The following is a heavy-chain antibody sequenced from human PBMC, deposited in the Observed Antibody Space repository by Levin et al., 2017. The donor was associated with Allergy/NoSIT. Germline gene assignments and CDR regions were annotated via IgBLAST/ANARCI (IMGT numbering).Heavy chain of an antibody. CDR1: GYTFTSYY. CDR2: INPSGGST. CDR3: ARATEYYGVMVAAHMEGDYFDY. J-gene: IGHJ4*02. V-gene: IGHV1-46*01. Sequence: RASVKVSCTASGYTFTSYYMHWVRQAPGQGLEWMGIINPSGGSTSYAQKFQGRVTMTRDTSTSTVYMELSSLRSEDTAVYYCARATEYYGVMVAAHMEGDYFDYWGQGTLVTVSS. D-gene: IGHD2-15*01.